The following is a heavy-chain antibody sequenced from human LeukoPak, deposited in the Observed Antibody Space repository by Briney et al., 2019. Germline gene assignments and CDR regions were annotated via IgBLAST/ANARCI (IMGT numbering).Heavy chain of an antibody. CDR3: ARDSGLLWFGELQAFDI. CDR2: IYYSGST. Sequence: SETLSLTCTVSGGSLNSYYWIWIRQPPGKGLEWIGYIYYSGSTNYNPSLKSRVTMSVDTSKNQFSLKLSSVTAADTAVYYCARDSGLLWFGELQAFDIWGQGTMVTVSS. CDR1: GGSLNSYY. J-gene: IGHJ3*02. V-gene: IGHV4-59*12. D-gene: IGHD3-10*01.